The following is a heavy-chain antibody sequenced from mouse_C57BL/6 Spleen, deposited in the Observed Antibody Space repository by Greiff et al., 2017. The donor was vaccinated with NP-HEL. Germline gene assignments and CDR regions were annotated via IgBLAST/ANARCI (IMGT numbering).Heavy chain of an antibody. D-gene: IGHD1-1*01. CDR1: GYSITSGYY. J-gene: IGHJ2*01. CDR2: ISYDGSN. Sequence: ESGPGLVKPSQSLSLTCSVTGYSITSGYYWNWIRQFPGNKLEWMGYISYDGSNNYNPSLKNRISITRDTSKNQFFLKLNSVTTEDTATYYCARGGIYGSSSFDYWGQGTTLTVSS. CDR3: ARGGIYGSSSFDY. V-gene: IGHV3-6*01.